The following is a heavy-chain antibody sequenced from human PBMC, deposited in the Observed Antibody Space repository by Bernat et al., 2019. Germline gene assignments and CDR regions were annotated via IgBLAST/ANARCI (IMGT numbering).Heavy chain of an antibody. CDR1: GGTFSSYA. Sequence: QVQLVQSGAEVKKPGSSVKVSCKASGGTFSSYAISWVRQAPGKGLEWMGGIIPIFGTANYAQKFQGRVTITADESTSTAYMELSSLRSEDTAVYYCADGGSGSYYTGEEYYFDYWGQGTLVTVSS. D-gene: IGHD3-10*01. J-gene: IGHJ4*02. V-gene: IGHV1-69*01. CDR2: IIPIFGTA. CDR3: ADGGSGSYYTGEEYYFDY.